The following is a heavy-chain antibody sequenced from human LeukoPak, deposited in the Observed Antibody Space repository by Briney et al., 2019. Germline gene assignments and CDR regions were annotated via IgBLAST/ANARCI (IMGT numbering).Heavy chain of an antibody. D-gene: IGHD2-2*02. CDR2: IYHNGTP. CDR3: ATAPILRGEGGEHYKYGMDV. Sequence: SGTLSLTCAVSVGSINSGNWWSWVRQSPGKGLEWIGEIYHNGTPNYNPSLKSRVTISADTFKNHFSLKMTSVTAADTAAYYCATAPILRGEGGEHYKYGMDVWGQGTTVIVSS. CDR1: VGSINSGNW. J-gene: IGHJ6*02. V-gene: IGHV4-4*02.